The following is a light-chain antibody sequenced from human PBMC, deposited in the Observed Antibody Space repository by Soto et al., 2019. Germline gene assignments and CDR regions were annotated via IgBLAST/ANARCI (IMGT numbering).Light chain of an antibody. CDR1: QSVLSTSNNKNS. J-gene: IGKJ3*01. CDR2: WAS. CDR3: QQYYSPPFT. Sequence: DIVMTQSPDSLAVSLGERATINCKSSQSVLSTSNNKNSLAWYQQKPGQPPTLLLYWASTRESGVPDRLSGSGSGADFTPAISSPQAEDVGFYYCQQYYSPPFTVGAGTRVDVK. V-gene: IGKV4-1*01.